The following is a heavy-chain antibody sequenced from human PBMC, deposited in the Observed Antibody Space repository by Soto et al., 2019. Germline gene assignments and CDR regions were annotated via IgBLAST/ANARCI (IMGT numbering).Heavy chain of an antibody. D-gene: IGHD4-4*01. CDR3: ARDYSSTLYNWFDP. CDR1: GYTFTSYD. Sequence: GASVKVSCKASGYTFTSYDINWVRQATGQGLEWMGWMNPNSGNTGYAQKFQGRVTMTRNTSISTAYMELSSLRSEDTAVYHCARDYSSTLYNWFDPWGQGTLVTVSS. J-gene: IGHJ5*02. V-gene: IGHV1-8*01. CDR2: MNPNSGNT.